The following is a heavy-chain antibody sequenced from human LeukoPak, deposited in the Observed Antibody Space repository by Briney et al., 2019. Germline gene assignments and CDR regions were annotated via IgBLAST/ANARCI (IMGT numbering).Heavy chain of an antibody. J-gene: IGHJ4*01. D-gene: IGHD2-15*01. CDR2: IKRDGCDQ. CDR3: ATSFPYCSVDSCTL. CDR1: GLTFRLYW. Sequence: PGGSLRLSCAASGLTFRLYWMRWLPEAPGGGLVGVANIKRDGCDQKCVVSVKGRFTISRDNAANSLFLQMNSLRDEDTAVYYCATSFPYCSVDSCTLGGHGTRVRVFS. V-gene: IGHV3-7*01.